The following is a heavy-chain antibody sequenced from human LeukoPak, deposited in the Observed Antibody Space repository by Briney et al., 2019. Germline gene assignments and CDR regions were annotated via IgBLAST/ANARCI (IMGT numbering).Heavy chain of an antibody. Sequence: ASVKVSCKASGYTFTGYYMHWVRQAPEQGLEWMGWINPNSGGTNYAQNFQGRVTMTRDTSISTAYMGLSRLRSDDTAVYYCASVLGSGSPGDDYFDYWGQGTLVTVSS. CDR3: ASVLGSGSPGDDYFDY. CDR2: INPNSGGT. V-gene: IGHV1-2*02. CDR1: GYTFTGYY. J-gene: IGHJ4*02. D-gene: IGHD3-10*01.